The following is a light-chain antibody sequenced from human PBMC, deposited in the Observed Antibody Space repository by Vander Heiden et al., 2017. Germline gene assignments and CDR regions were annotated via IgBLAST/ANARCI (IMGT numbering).Light chain of an antibody. CDR2: GNS. Sequence: QSVLPQPPSVSGAPGQRVTISCTGSSSNIGAGYDVHWYQQLPGTAPKLLIYGNSNRPSGVPDRFSGSKSGTSASLAITGLQAEDEADYYCQSYDSSLSWVFGGGTKLTVL. CDR1: SSNIGAGYD. V-gene: IGLV1-40*01. J-gene: IGLJ3*02. CDR3: QSYDSSLSWV.